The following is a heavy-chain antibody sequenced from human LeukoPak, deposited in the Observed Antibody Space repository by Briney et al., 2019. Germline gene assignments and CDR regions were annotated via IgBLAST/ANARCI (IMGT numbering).Heavy chain of an antibody. Sequence: SSETLSLTCTVSGGSLSGYYWTWIRQSPGKGLEWIGYIYSSGNTNYNPSLKSRVTISVDTSKNQFSLKVSSVTAADTALYYCARAGGRYFYYYMDVWGRGTTVTVSS. CDR2: IYSSGNT. CDR1: GGSLSGYY. D-gene: IGHD3-16*01. CDR3: ARAGGRYFYYYMDV. J-gene: IGHJ6*03. V-gene: IGHV4-4*09.